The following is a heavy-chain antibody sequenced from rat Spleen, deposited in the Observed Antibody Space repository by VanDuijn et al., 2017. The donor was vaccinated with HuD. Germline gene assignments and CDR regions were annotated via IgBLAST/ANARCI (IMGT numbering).Heavy chain of an antibody. CDR1: GFTFNNYW. J-gene: IGHJ2*01. CDR2: ITNTGGGI. CDR3: GRGFTYYGY. Sequence: EVQLVESGGGLVQPGRSLKLSCVASGFTFNNYWMSWIRQAPGKGLEWVASITNTGGGIYYPESVKGRFTVSRDNVKSTLFLQMDSLRSEDTATYYCGRGFTYYGYWGQGVMVTFSA. V-gene: IGHV5-31*01. D-gene: IGHD1-9*01.